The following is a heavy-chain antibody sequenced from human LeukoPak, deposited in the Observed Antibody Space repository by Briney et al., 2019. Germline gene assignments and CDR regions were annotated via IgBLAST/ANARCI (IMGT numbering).Heavy chain of an antibody. D-gene: IGHD6-13*01. CDR1: GDTFSSYS. J-gene: IGHJ1*01. CDR2: IIPILGIT. CDR3: ARGTGYSSSWFLN. V-gene: IGHV1-69*02. Sequence: ASVKVSCKASGDTFSSYSFSWVRQAPGQGLEWMGRIIPILGITNFAQKFLGRVTITADKSASTAFMELSSLRSADTAVYYCARGTGYSSSWFLNWGQGTLVTVSS.